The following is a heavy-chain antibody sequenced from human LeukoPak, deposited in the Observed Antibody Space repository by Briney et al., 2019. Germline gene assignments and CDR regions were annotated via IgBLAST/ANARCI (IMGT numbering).Heavy chain of an antibody. D-gene: IGHD1-26*01. CDR3: ASKGYYSNAFDM. J-gene: IGHJ3*02. V-gene: IGHV3-48*01. CDR1: GFTFKIYS. CDR2: ISSSGSSI. Sequence: GGSLRLSCAASGFTFKIYSMNWVRQAPGKGLEWVSYISSSGSSIYYADSVRGRFTISRDNAKNSLYLQMNSLRAEDTAVYYCASKGYYSNAFDMWGQGTMVTVSS.